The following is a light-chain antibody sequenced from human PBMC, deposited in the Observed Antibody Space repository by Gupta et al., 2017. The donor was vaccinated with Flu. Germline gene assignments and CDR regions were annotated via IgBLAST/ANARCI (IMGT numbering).Light chain of an antibody. CDR2: EGT. Sequence: QSALTQPASVSGSPGQSITISCTGTNSDFGDYNFVSWYQHHPQKAPKLMIYEGTKRPSGTSSRFSGSKSGNTASLTISGLQAEDEADYYCCSYASSHVAFGGGTKLTVL. J-gene: IGLJ2*01. V-gene: IGLV2-23*01. CDR3: CSYASSHVA. CDR1: NSDFGDYNF.